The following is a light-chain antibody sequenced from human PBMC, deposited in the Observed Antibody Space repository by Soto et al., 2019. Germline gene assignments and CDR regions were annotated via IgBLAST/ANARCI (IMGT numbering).Light chain of an antibody. CDR3: CSYAGSINYV. CDR1: SSDVGIYNL. J-gene: IGLJ1*01. Sequence: QSVLTQPASVSGSPGQSITISCTGTSSDVGIYNLFSWSQQYPGKAPKLMIYEVSKRPSGVFNRFSGSKSGNTASLTISGLQAEDEADYHCCSYAGSINYVFGTGTKVTVL. V-gene: IGLV2-23*02. CDR2: EVS.